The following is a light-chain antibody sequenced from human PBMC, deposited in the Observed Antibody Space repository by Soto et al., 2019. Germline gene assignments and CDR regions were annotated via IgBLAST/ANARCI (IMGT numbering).Light chain of an antibody. CDR3: SSYTSSSTLV. Sequence: QSALTQPASVSGYPGQSITISCTGTSSDVGGYNYVSWYQQHPGKAPKLMIYDVSNRPSGVSNRFSGSKSGNTASLTISGLQAEDEADYYCSSYTSSSTLVFVGGTKLTVL. CDR2: DVS. V-gene: IGLV2-14*01. CDR1: SSDVGGYNY. J-gene: IGLJ2*01.